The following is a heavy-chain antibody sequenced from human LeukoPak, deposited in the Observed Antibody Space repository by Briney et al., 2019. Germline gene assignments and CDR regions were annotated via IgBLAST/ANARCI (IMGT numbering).Heavy chain of an antibody. J-gene: IGHJ5*02. CDR2: ISGSGGST. CDR1: GFSFNNFA. V-gene: IGHV3-23*01. D-gene: IGHD3-16*01. CDR3: AKDRAYDYVWGDTWFDP. Sequence: GGSLRLSCAASGFSFNNFAMHWVRQAPGKGLEWVSAISGSGGSTYYADSVKGRFTISRDNSKNTLYLQMNSLRAEDTAVYYCAKDRAYDYVWGDTWFDPWGQGTLVTVSS.